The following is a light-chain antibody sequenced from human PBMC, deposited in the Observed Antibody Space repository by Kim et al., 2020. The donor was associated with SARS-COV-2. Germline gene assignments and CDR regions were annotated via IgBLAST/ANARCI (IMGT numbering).Light chain of an antibody. CDR1: KLGEKN. Sequence: SGSPRKTASTTCSGRKLGEKNACWYQQKPGQAPVLVIYRDSKRPSGIPARFSGSNSGNTAALTNRGTQAMDEADYYCQALDSSTYGFGTGTKVTVL. CDR2: RDS. V-gene: IGLV3-1*01. J-gene: IGLJ1*01. CDR3: QALDSSTYG.